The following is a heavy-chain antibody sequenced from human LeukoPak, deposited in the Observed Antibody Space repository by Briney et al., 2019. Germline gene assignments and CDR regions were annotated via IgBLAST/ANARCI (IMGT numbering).Heavy chain of an antibody. V-gene: IGHV3-66*01. Sequence: GGSLRLSCAASGFTFSDNYMSWVRQAPGKGLEWVSVIKNGGSTDYADSVKGRFTVSRDNSKNTLYLQMNSLRAEDTAMYYCARDILSSGWYEFDDWGQGTPVTVSS. CDR3: ARDILSSGWYEFDD. CDR1: GFTFSDNY. J-gene: IGHJ4*02. D-gene: IGHD6-19*01. CDR2: IKNGGST.